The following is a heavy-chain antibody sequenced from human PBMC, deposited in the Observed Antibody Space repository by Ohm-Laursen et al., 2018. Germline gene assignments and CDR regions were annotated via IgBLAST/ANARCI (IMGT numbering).Heavy chain of an antibody. J-gene: IGHJ2*01. CDR3: ARNTYSGSYYWYFDL. CDR1: GGSISSSSYY. V-gene: IGHV4-39*01. CDR2: IYYSGST. Sequence: TLSLTCTVSGGSISSSSYYWGWIRQPPGKGLEWIGSIYYSGSTHYNPSLKSLVTISVDTSKSHFSLKLRFLTAAETAVYYCARNTYSGSYYWYFDLWGRGTLVTVSS. D-gene: IGHD1-26*01.